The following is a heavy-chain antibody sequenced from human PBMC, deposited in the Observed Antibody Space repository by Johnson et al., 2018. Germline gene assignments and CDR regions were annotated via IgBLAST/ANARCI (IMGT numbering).Heavy chain of an antibody. CDR1: GFIFSGYS. V-gene: IGHV3-48*01. J-gene: IGHJ3*02. CDR3: ARGVDNFDI. CDR2: ITSSSSKI. D-gene: IGHD3-9*01. Sequence: VQLVESGGGVVQPGGSLRLSCAASGFIFSGYSMNWVRQAPGTGLEWLSYITSSSSKIHYADSVKGRVTISRDNARNLLYLQINSLRAHDTAVYYCARGVDNFDIWGQGTMVTVSS.